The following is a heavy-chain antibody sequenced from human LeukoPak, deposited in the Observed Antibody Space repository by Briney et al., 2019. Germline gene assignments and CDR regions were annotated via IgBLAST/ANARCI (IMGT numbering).Heavy chain of an antibody. J-gene: IGHJ6*02. CDR2: FDPEDGET. D-gene: IGHD2-15*01. CDR1: GYTLTELS. CDR3: ATPRGYCSGGSCDSYYGMDV. V-gene: IGHV1-24*01. Sequence: ASVKVSCKVSGYTLTELSMHWVRQAPGKGLEWMGDFDPEDGETIYAQKFQGRVTMTEDTSTDTAYMELSSLRSEDTAVYYCATPRGYCSGGSCDSYYGMDVWGQGTTVTVSS.